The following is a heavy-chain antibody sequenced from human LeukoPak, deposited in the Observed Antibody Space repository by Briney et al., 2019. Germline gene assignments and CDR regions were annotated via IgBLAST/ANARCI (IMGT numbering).Heavy chain of an antibody. CDR2: IYHSGST. D-gene: IGHD3-3*01. Sequence: SETLSLTCAVYGGSFSGYYWSWIRQPPGKGLEWIGEIYHSGSTNYNPSLKSRVTISVDKSKNQFSLKLSSVTAADTAVYYCAGYDFWSGDSPAWFDPWGQGTLVTVSS. CDR1: GGSFSGYY. V-gene: IGHV4-34*01. J-gene: IGHJ5*02. CDR3: AGYDFWSGDSPAWFDP.